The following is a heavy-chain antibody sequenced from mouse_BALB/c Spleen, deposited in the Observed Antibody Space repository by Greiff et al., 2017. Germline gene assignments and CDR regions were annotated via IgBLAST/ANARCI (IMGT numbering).Heavy chain of an antibody. V-gene: IGHV5-6*01. Sequence: EVQVVESGGDLVKPGGSLKLSCAASGFTFSSYGMSWVRQTPDKRLEWVATISSGGSYTYYPDSVKGRFTISRDNAKNTLYLQMSSLKSEDTAMYYCARQGGYYGYDVYFDYWGQGTTLTVSS. J-gene: IGHJ2*01. CDR2: ISSGGSYT. CDR1: GFTFSSYG. CDR3: ARQGGYYGYDVYFDY. D-gene: IGHD2-2*01.